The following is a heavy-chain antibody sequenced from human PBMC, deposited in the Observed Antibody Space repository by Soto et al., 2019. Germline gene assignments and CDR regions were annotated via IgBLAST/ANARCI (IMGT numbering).Heavy chain of an antibody. D-gene: IGHD2-15*01. CDR2: INPSGGST. CDR1: GYTFTSYY. CDR3: ARGSLGYCSGGSCNDY. J-gene: IGHJ4*02. V-gene: IGHV1-46*03. Sequence: QVQLVQSGAEVKKPGASVKVSCKASGYTFTSYYMHWVRQAPGQGLECMGIINPSGGSTSYAQKFQGRVTMTRDTSTSTVYMELSSLRSEDTAVYYCARGSLGYCSGGSCNDYWGQGTLVTVSS.